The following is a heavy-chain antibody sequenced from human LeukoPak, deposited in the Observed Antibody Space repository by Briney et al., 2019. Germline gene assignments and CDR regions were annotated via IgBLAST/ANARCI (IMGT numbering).Heavy chain of an antibody. D-gene: IGHD1-26*01. Sequence: ASVKVSCKASGYTFTSYGISWVRQAPGQGLEWMGWISAYNGNTNYAQKLQGRVTMTTDTSTSAAYMELRSLRSDDTAVYYCARDRGSGGGARGIDYWGQGTLVTVSS. V-gene: IGHV1-18*01. J-gene: IGHJ4*02. CDR3: ARDRGSGGGARGIDY. CDR1: GYTFTSYG. CDR2: ISAYNGNT.